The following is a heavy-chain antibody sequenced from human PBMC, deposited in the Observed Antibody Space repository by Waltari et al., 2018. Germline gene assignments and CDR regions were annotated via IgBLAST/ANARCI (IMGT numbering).Heavy chain of an antibody. D-gene: IGHD3-10*01. CDR2: ISSFGTT. CDR3: ARAKTGDYYYYYMDV. J-gene: IGHJ6*03. CDR1: GFTFSGDN. Sequence: EVQLVESGGGLVQPGGSLRVPGAASGFTFSGDNMNWVRQAPGKGLEWLSYISSFGTTDYADSVKGRFTISRDNADNSLSLQMNSLRAEDTAVYYCARAKTGDYYYYYMDVWGKGTTVTISS. V-gene: IGHV3-48*04.